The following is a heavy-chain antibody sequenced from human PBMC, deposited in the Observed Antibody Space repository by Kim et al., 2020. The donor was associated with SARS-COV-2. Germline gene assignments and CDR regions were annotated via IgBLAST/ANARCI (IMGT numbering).Heavy chain of an antibody. CDR3: ARSVAIMPPGMDV. CDR2: INPTRGNT. J-gene: IGHJ6*02. Sequence: ASVKVSCKASGYTFTTYAMQWVRQAPGQGLERLGWINPTRGNTKYSDTFQGRITITRDTSARTAYMELSSLRPEDTAVYYCARSVAIMPPGMDVWGQGTT. CDR1: GYTFTTYA. V-gene: IGHV1-3*01. D-gene: IGHD2-21*01.